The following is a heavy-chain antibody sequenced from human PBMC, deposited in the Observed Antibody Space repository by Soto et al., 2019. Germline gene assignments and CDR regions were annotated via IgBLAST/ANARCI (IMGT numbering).Heavy chain of an antibody. J-gene: IGHJ4*02. CDR3: ARCHLYYYDSSGCYFDY. D-gene: IGHD3-22*01. V-gene: IGHV4-4*02. CDR2: IYHSGST. Sequence: QVQLQESGPGLVKPSGTLSLTCAVSGGSISSSNWWSWVRQPPGKGLEWIGEIYHSGSTNYNPSLKSRVTISVDKSKNQFSLKLSSVTAADTAVYYCARCHLYYYDSSGCYFDYWGQGTLVTVSS. CDR1: GGSISSSNW.